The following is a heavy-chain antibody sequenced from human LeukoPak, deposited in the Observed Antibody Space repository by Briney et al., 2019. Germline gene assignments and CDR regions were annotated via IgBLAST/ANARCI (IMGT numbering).Heavy chain of an antibody. D-gene: IGHD3-3*01. CDR2: ISGSGGST. Sequence: GGSLRLSCAASGFTFSSYAMSWVREAPGKGLEWVSAISGSGGSTYYADSVKGRFTISRDNSKNTLYLQMNSLRAEDTAVYYCAKGYDFWSGYYHDDAFDIWGQGTMVTVSS. V-gene: IGHV3-23*01. CDR1: GFTFSSYA. CDR3: AKGYDFWSGYYHDDAFDI. J-gene: IGHJ3*02.